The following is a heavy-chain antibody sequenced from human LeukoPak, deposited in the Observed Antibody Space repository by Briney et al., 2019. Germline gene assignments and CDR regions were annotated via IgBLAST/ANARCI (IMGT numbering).Heavy chain of an antibody. D-gene: IGHD1-26*01. CDR3: ARDLGARLGWFDP. CDR1: GFTFNNYW. CDR2: IKEDGSEK. V-gene: IGHV3-7*01. J-gene: IGHJ5*02. Sequence: GGSLRLSCTASGFTFNNYWMSWVRQAPGKGLEWVANIKEDGSEKYYVDSVKGRFTISRDNAKNSLYLQMNSLGADDTAVYYCARDLGARLGWFDPWGQGTLVTVSS.